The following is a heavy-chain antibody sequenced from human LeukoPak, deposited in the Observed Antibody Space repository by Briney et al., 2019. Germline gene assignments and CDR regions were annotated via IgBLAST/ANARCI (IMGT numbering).Heavy chain of an antibody. J-gene: IGHJ5*02. V-gene: IGHV4-30-2*01. CDR1: GGSFSGYY. CDR3: ARSNYYGSGSYVITWFDP. CDR2: IYHSGST. D-gene: IGHD3-10*01. Sequence: SETLSLTCAVYGGSFSGYYWSWIRQPPGKGLEWIGYIYHSGSTYYNPSLKSRVTISVDRSKNQFSLKLSSVTAADTAVYYCARSNYYGSGSYVITWFDPWAREPWSPSPQ.